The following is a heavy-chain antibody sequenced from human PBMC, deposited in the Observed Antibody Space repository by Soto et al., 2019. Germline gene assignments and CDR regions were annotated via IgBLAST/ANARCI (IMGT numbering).Heavy chain of an antibody. CDR2: IYYSGTT. Sequence: PSETLALTCTVSGGSITRRSYYWGWIRQPPGKGLEWIGSIYYSGTTYYNPSLKSRVTISVDTSKNQFSLKLSSVTAGDTAVYYCARQDMMATKYYFDYWGQGTLVTSPQ. CDR1: GGSITRRSYY. CDR3: ARQDMMATKYYFDY. V-gene: IGHV4-39*01. J-gene: IGHJ4*02. D-gene: IGHD5-12*01.